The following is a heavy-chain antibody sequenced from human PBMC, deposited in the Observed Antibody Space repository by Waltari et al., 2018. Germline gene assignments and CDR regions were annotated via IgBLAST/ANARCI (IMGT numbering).Heavy chain of an antibody. V-gene: IGHV4-39*01. J-gene: IGHJ2*01. Sequence: QLQLQESGPGLVKPSETLSLTCTVSGGSISSSSYYWGWIRQPPGKRLEWIGSIYYSGSTYYNPSLNSRVTISVDTSKTQFSLKLSSVTAADTAVYYCARHPAMTIMLWYFDLWGRGTLVTVSS. D-gene: IGHD2-8*01. CDR2: IYYSGST. CDR1: GGSISSSSYY. CDR3: ARHPAMTIMLWYFDL.